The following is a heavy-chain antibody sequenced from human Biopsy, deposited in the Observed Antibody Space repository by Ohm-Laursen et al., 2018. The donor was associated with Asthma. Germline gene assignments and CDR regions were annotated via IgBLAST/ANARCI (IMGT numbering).Heavy chain of an antibody. V-gene: IGHV4-39*07. CDR3: ARERMFFYDSSGYGAFDI. CDR1: GDSISSSSYY. J-gene: IGHJ3*02. D-gene: IGHD3-22*01. Sequence: SDTLSLTCTVSGDSISSSSYYWGWIRQPPGKGLEWIGSNYYSGNTYYNPSLKSRISMTVDTSKIQFSLKLSSVTAADTAIYYCARERMFFYDSSGYGAFDIWGQGTLVTVSS. CDR2: NYYSGNT.